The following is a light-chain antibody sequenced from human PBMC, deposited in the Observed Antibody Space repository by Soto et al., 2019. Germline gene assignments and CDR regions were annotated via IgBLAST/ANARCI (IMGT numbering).Light chain of an antibody. CDR1: QSVGNF. CDR2: AAS. CDR3: QQRTNWLFT. J-gene: IGKJ3*01. V-gene: IGKV1-39*01. Sequence: DIQMTQSPSSLSASVGDRVTITCRASQSVGNFLNWYQQKPGLPPKYLIYAASNLQSGVPSRFSGSGSGTDFTLTISSLEPEDFAVYYCQQRTNWLFTFGPGTKVDI.